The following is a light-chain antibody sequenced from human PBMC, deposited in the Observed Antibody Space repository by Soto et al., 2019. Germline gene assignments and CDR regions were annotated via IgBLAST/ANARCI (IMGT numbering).Light chain of an antibody. CDR3: QQYKNWPPPVT. CDR1: QSVSNN. Sequence: EIVMTQSPATLSVSPGERATLSCRASQSVSNNLAWYQQKPGQAPRLLIFGASSRATGISARFSGSGSGTEVTLTISSLQSEYFAVYYCQQYKNWPPPVTFGQGTRLEIK. V-gene: IGKV3-15*01. CDR2: GAS. J-gene: IGKJ5*01.